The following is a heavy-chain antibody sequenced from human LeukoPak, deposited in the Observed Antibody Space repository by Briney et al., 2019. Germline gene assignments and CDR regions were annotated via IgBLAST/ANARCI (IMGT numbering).Heavy chain of an antibody. V-gene: IGHV3-23*01. J-gene: IGHJ6*03. CDR3: AKLGINYYYMDV. Sequence: GGSLRLSCAASGFTFSSYAMSWVRQAPGKGLEWVSGISGSGGSTYFADSVKGRFTVSRDNSKNTLYLQMNNLRAEDTAVYYCAKLGINYYYMDVWGKGTTVTISS. CDR2: ISGSGGST. D-gene: IGHD7-27*01. CDR1: GFTFSSYA.